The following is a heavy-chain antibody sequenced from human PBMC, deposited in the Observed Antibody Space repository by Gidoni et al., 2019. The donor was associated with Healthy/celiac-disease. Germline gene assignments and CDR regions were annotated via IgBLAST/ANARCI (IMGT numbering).Heavy chain of an antibody. V-gene: IGHV1-69*08. CDR2: IIPILGIA. CDR1: GCTFSSYT. J-gene: IGHJ2*01. D-gene: IGHD3-10*01. Sequence: QVQLVPSGAEVKKPGSSVKVSCKAHGCTFSSYTISWVRQAPGQGLEWMGRIIPILGIANYAQKFQGRVTITADKATSTAYMELSSLRSEDTAVYYCAREIGDKWNFDLWGRGTLVTVSS. CDR3: AREIGDKWNFDL.